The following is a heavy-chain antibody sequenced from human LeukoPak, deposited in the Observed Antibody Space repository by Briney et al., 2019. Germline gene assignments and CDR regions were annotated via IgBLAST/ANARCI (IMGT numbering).Heavy chain of an antibody. CDR1: GFTFSSYA. V-gene: IGHV3-23*01. D-gene: IGHD3-22*01. CDR2: ISGSGGST. J-gene: IGHJ4*02. CDR3: AKDQNDLTYYDSNGYYDY. Sequence: PGGSLRLSCAASGFTFSSYAMSWVRQAPGKGLEWVSAISGSGGSTYYADSVKGRFTISRDNAKNSLYLQMNSLRAEDTAFYYCAKDQNDLTYYDSNGYYDYWGQGTLVTVSS.